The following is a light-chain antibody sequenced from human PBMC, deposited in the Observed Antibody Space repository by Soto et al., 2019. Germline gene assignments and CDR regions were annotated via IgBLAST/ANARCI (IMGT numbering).Light chain of an antibody. CDR1: QSVSSSW. J-gene: IGKJ1*01. Sequence: EIVLTQSPGTLSLSPGERATLSCGASQSVSSSWLAWYQQKPGQAPRLLIYGASSRATGIPDRFSGSGSGTDFTLTISRLEPEDSAVFYCQQYGSSPWTFGQGTKVDIK. CDR3: QQYGSSPWT. V-gene: IGKV3-20*01. CDR2: GAS.